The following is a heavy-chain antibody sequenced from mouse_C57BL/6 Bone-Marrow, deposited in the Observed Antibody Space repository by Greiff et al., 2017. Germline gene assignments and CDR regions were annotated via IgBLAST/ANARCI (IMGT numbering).Heavy chain of an antibody. CDR3: ARGEIYDYDYDEFAY. D-gene: IGHD2-4*01. V-gene: IGHV1-74*01. Sequence: QVQLQQPGAELVKPGASVKVSCKASGYTFTSYWIHWVKQRPGQGLEWIGRIHPFDSDTNYNQKFKGKATLTVDKSSSPAYMQRSSLTSEDSAVYYCARGEIYDYDYDEFAYWGQGTLVTVSA. CDR2: IHPFDSDT. CDR1: GYTFTSYW. J-gene: IGHJ3*01.